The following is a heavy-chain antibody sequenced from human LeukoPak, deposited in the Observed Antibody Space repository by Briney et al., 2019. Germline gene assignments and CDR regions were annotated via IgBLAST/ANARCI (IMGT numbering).Heavy chain of an antibody. D-gene: IGHD6-19*01. J-gene: IGHJ4*02. CDR3: ARERWLAFDY. CDR1: EFTFSNYA. CDR2: ISSSSSYI. Sequence: GGSLRLSCAASEFTFSNYAMSWVRQAPGKGLEWVSSISSSSSYIYYADSVKGRFTISRDNTKNSLYLQMNSLRAEDTAVYYCARERWLAFDYWGQGTLVTVSS. V-gene: IGHV3-21*01.